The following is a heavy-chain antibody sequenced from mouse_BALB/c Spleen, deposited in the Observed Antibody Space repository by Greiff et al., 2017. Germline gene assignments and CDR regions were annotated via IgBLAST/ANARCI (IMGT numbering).Heavy chain of an antibody. V-gene: IGHV1S137*01. J-gene: IGHJ2*01. CDR2: ISTYYGDA. CDR1: GYTFTDYA. Sequence: GVSVKISCKGSGYTFTDYAMHWVKQSHAKSLEWIGVISTYYGDASYNQKFKGKATMTVDKSSSTAYMELARLTSEDSAIYYCARLGDRYFDYWGQGTTLTVSS. CDR3: ARLGDRYFDY. D-gene: IGHD2-14*01.